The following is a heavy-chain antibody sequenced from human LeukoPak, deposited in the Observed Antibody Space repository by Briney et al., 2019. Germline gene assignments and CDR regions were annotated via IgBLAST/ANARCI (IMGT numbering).Heavy chain of an antibody. D-gene: IGHD2-2*01. V-gene: IGHV4-38-2*01. CDR3: AALGYCSSTSCYGRGFDY. Sequence: SVTLSLNCAVSGYSISSGYYWGWIRQPPGKGLEWIGSIYHSGSTYYNPSLKSRVTISVDTSKNQFSLKLSSVTAADTAVYYCAALGYCSSTSCYGRGFDYWGQGTLVTVSS. CDR1: GYSISSGYY. CDR2: IYHSGST. J-gene: IGHJ4*02.